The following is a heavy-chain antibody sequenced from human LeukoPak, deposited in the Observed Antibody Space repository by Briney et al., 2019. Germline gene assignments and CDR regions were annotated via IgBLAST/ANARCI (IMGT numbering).Heavy chain of an antibody. CDR3: ARLDGLEDYYYMDV. D-gene: IGHD5-24*01. V-gene: IGHV4-34*01. J-gene: IGHJ6*03. CDR1: GGSFSGYY. Sequence: SETLSLTCTVSGGSFSGYYWSWIRQPPGKGLEWIGEINHSGSTNYNPSLKSRVTISVDTSKNQFSLKLSSVTAADTAVYYCARLDGLEDYYYMDVWGKGTTVTVSS. CDR2: INHSGST.